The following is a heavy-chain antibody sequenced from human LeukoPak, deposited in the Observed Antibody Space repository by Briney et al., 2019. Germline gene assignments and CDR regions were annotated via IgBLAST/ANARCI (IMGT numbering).Heavy chain of an antibody. CDR3: ARLSTSRPFDP. CDR1: GFTFSSYS. V-gene: IGHV3-21*01. J-gene: IGHJ5*02. Sequence: GGSLRLSCAASGFTFSSYSMNWVRQAPGKGLEWVSSISSSSSYIYYADSVKGRFTISRDNAKNSLYLQMNSLRAEDTAVYYCARLSTSRPFDPWGPGTLVTVSS. D-gene: IGHD2/OR15-2a*01. CDR2: ISSSSSYI.